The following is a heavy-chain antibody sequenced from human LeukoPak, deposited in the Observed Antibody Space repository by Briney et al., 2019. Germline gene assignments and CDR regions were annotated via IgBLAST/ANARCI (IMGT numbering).Heavy chain of an antibody. CDR3: AREAYSSSQPGY. CDR1: GGSISSSNW. D-gene: IGHD6-13*01. V-gene: IGHV4-4*02. J-gene: IGHJ4*02. Sequence: ETSETLSLTCAVSGGSISSSNWWSWVRQPPGKGLEWIGEIYHSGGTNYNPSLKSRVTISVDTSKNQFSLKLSSVTAADTAVYYCAREAYSSSQPGYWGQGTLVTVSS. CDR2: IYHSGGT.